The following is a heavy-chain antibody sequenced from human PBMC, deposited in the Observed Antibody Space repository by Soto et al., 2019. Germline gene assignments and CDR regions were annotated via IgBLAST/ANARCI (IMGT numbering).Heavy chain of an antibody. J-gene: IGHJ2*01. V-gene: IGHV3-30*18. D-gene: IGHD2-21*02. CDR1: GFTFSSYG. Sequence: QVQLVESGGGVVQPGRSLRLSCAASGFTFSSYGIHWVRQAPGKGLEWVAVISYDGSNKYYADSVKGRFTISRDNSKNALYRQMNSRRAEDTAVYYCAKGLAYCAGDCYSHFDLWGRGTLVTVSS. CDR3: AKGLAYCAGDCYSHFDL. CDR2: ISYDGSNK.